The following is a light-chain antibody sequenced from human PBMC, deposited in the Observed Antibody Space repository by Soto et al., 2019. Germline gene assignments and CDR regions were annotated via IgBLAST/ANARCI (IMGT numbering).Light chain of an antibody. V-gene: IGKV3-11*01. Sequence: EIVLTQSPATLSLSPGERATLSCRASQSVSSLLVWYQQKSGQPPRLLLYDTSNRATDIPTRFVGSGSGTAFTLTIPSLGPEDFATYYCQHFHIYPPPFGQGTKV. CDR2: DTS. J-gene: IGKJ1*01. CDR3: QHFHIYPPP. CDR1: QSVSSL.